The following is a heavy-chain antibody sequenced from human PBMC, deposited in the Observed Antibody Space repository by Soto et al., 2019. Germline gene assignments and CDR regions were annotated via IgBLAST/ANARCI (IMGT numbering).Heavy chain of an antibody. Sequence: GGSLRLSCAASGFSVSSSYMNWVRQAPGKGLEWVSVIDSGGSTDHADSVKGRFTISRDNSKNTLYLQMNSLRAEDTAVYYCAKKRRGIAAAGTRTGMDVWGQGTTVTVSS. CDR2: IDSGGST. CDR3: AKKRRGIAAAGTRTGMDV. V-gene: IGHV3-53*01. CDR1: GFSVSSSY. D-gene: IGHD6-13*01. J-gene: IGHJ6*02.